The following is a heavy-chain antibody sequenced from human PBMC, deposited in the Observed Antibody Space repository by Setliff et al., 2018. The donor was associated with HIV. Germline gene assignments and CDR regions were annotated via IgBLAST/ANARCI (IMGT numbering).Heavy chain of an antibody. Sequence: GGSLRLSCAASGFTFSNYWMHWVRQAPGKGLVWVSRINSDGSSISYADSVKGRFTISRDNAKNTLYLQMNSLSGEDTAVYYCARHSDWYGNDAFDIWGQGTRVTVSS. CDR3: ARHSDWYGNDAFDI. CDR2: INSDGSSI. CDR1: GFTFSNYW. V-gene: IGHV3-74*01. D-gene: IGHD6-19*01. J-gene: IGHJ3*02.